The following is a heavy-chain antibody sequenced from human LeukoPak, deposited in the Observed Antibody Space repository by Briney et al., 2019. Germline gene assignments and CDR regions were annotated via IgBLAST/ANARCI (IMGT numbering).Heavy chain of an antibody. Sequence: ASVKVSCKTSGYTFTRYGISWVRQAPGQGLEWMGWISPYNGNTNYAQKFQGRVTITADESTSTAYMELSSLRSEDTAVYYCARDQGYWYFDLWGRGTLVTVSS. J-gene: IGHJ2*01. V-gene: IGHV1-18*01. CDR2: ISPYNGNT. CDR3: ARDQGYWYFDL. CDR1: GYTFTRYG.